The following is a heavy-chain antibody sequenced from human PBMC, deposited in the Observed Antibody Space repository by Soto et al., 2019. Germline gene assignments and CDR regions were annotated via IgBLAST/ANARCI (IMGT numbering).Heavy chain of an antibody. CDR1: GYTLTELS. J-gene: IGHJ4*02. D-gene: IGHD6-19*01. Sequence: GASVKVYCKVSGYTLTELSMHWVRQAPGKGLELMGGFDPEDGETIYAQKFQGRVTTTEDTSTDTAYMELSSLRSEDTAVYYCATDSVAGYSFDYWGQGTLVTVYS. CDR3: ATDSVAGYSFDY. V-gene: IGHV1-24*01. CDR2: FDPEDGET.